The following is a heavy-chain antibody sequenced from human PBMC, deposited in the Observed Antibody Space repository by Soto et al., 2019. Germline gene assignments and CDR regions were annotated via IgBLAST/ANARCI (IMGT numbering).Heavy chain of an antibody. CDR2: IRSKAYGGTT. Sequence: SLRLSCTASGFTFGDYAMSWVRQAPGKVLEWVGFIRSKAYGGTTEYAASVKGRFTISRDDSKSIAYLQMNSLKTEDTAVYYCTRSVISGSLGYYGMDVWGQGTTVTVSS. CDR1: GFTFGDYA. D-gene: IGHD1-26*01. J-gene: IGHJ6*02. V-gene: IGHV3-49*04. CDR3: TRSVISGSLGYYGMDV.